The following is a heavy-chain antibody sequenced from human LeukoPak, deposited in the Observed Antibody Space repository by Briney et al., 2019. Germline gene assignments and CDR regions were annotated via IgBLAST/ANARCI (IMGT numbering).Heavy chain of an antibody. J-gene: IGHJ4*02. V-gene: IGHV3-15*01. D-gene: IGHD3-10*01. CDR1: GFTFSNAW. CDR3: TGAYYYGSEDINFDY. CDR2: IKSKTDGGTT. Sequence: GGSLRLSCAASGFTFSNAWMSWVRQAPGKGLEWVGRIKSKTDGGTTDYAAPVKGRFTISRDDSKNTLYLQMNSVKTEDTAVYYCTGAYYYGSEDINFDYWGQGTLVTVSS.